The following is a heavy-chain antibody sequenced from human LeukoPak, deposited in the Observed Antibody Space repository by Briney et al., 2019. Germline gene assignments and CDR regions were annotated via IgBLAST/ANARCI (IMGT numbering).Heavy chain of an antibody. J-gene: IGHJ4*02. V-gene: IGHV1-2*02. Sequence: ASVKVSCKASGYTFTSYGISWVRQAPGQGLEWMGWINPNSGGTNYAQKFQGRVTMTRDTSISTAYMELSRLRSDDTAVYYCATEIVGATHYFDYWGQGTLVTVSS. CDR2: INPNSGGT. D-gene: IGHD1-26*01. CDR3: ATEIVGATHYFDY. CDR1: GYTFTSYG.